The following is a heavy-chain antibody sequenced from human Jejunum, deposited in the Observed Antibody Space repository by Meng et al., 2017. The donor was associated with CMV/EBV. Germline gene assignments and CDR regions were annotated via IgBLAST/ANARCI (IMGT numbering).Heavy chain of an antibody. V-gene: IGHV1-18*01. CDR2: ISGYNGKA. CDR1: TYG. J-gene: IGHJ6*02. Sequence: TYGIDWVRQAPGQGLEWMGWISGYNGKARYVQKFQGRVTMTTDTSTSTAYMELRSLRSDDTDVYYCARLYGDYNNNYYYGMDVWGQGTTVTVSS. D-gene: IGHD4-17*01. CDR3: ARLYGDYNNNYYYGMDV.